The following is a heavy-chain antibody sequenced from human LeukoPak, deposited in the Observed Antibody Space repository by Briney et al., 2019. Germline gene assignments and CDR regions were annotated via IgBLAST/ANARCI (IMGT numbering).Heavy chain of an antibody. V-gene: IGHV3-21*01. Sequence: GESLRLSCAASGFTFSSNSMTWVRQAPGKGLEWVSSISTSSSYIYYADSVKGRFTISRDNAKNSLYLQMNSLRAEDTAVYYCARAAIAAARIYYYMDVWGKGTTVTVSS. CDR3: ARAAIAAARIYYYMDV. J-gene: IGHJ6*03. CDR1: GFTFSSNS. D-gene: IGHD6-13*01. CDR2: ISTSSSYI.